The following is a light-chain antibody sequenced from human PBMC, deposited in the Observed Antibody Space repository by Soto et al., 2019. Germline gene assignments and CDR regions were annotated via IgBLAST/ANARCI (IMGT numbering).Light chain of an antibody. Sequence: EIVMTQSPATLSVSPGERATLSCRASQSVSSNLAWYQQKPGQAPRLLIYGASTRATGIPARFSGSGSGTEFTLTMSSLQAEDFAVYYCQQYGSSWTFGQGTKVDIK. CDR2: GAS. J-gene: IGKJ1*01. CDR3: QQYGSSWT. CDR1: QSVSSN. V-gene: IGKV3-15*01.